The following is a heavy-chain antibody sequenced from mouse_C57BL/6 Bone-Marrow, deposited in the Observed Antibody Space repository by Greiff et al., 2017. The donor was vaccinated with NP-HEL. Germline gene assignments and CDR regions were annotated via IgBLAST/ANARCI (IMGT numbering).Heavy chain of an antibody. J-gene: IGHJ3*01. V-gene: IGHV5-4*03. Sequence: EVKLVESGGGLVKPGGSLKLSCAASGFTFSSYAMSWVRQTPEKRLEWVATISDGGSYTYYPDNVKGRFTISRDNAKNNLYLQMSHLKSEDTAMYCCARGGLFAYWGQGTLVTVSA. CDR1: GFTFSSYA. CDR2: ISDGGSYT. CDR3: ARGGLFAY.